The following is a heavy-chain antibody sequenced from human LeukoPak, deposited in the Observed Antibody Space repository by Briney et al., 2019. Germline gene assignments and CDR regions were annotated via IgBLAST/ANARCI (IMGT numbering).Heavy chain of an antibody. J-gene: IGHJ4*02. Sequence: PGGSPRLSCAASRFTFSNYYMRWVRQAPGKGLVWVSRINTDGSTTDYADSVKGRFSASRDNAKNTLYLQMHNLRAEDTAVYYCVRESFTGCGSYAQWGQGTLVTVSS. D-gene: IGHD1-26*01. CDR2: INTDGSTT. V-gene: IGHV3-74*01. CDR1: RFTFSNYY. CDR3: VRESFTGCGSYAQ.